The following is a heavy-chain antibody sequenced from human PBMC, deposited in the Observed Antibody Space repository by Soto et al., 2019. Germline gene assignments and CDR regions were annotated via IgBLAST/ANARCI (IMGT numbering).Heavy chain of an antibody. D-gene: IGHD3-22*01. J-gene: IGHJ4*02. CDR3: ARSSDSSGYLYYFDY. Sequence: SVKVSCKASGGTFSSYAISWVRQAPGQGLEWMGGIIPIFGTANYAQKFQGRVTITADESTSTAYMELSSLRSEDTAVYYCARSSDSSGYLYYFDYWGQGTLVTVSS. V-gene: IGHV1-69*13. CDR2: IIPIFGTA. CDR1: GGTFSSYA.